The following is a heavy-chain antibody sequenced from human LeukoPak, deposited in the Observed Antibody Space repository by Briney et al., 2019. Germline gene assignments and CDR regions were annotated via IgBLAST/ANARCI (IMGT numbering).Heavy chain of an antibody. D-gene: IGHD5-24*01. CDR2: VYYSGSF. Sequence: SETLSLTCAVSGGSISSNYDQWVWVRQPPGKGLEWIGSVYYSGSFYNSPSLKTRVTISFDTSKNQFSLKLTSVTAADAAMYYCATRETGDFQHWGQGTQVTVSS. J-gene: IGHJ1*01. V-gene: IGHV4-39*01. CDR1: GGSISSNYDQ. CDR3: ATRETGDFQH.